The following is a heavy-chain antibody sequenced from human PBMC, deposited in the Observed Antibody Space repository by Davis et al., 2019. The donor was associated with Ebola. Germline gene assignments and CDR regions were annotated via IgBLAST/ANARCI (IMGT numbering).Heavy chain of an antibody. V-gene: IGHV3-48*02. CDR1: GFTFSSYS. CDR2: ISSSSSTI. D-gene: IGHD2-2*01. CDR3: ARERIVVVPAAGRYNWFDP. J-gene: IGHJ5*02. Sequence: GESLKISCAASGFTFSSYSMNWVRQAPGKGLEWVSYISSSSSTIYYADSVKGRFTISRDNAKNSLYLQMNSLRDEDTAVYYCARERIVVVPAAGRYNWFDPWGQGTLVTVSS.